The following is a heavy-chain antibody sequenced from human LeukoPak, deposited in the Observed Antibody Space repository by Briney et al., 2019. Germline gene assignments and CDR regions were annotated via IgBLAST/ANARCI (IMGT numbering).Heavy chain of an antibody. J-gene: IGHJ4*02. D-gene: IGHD2-21*02. CDR1: GFTFSTYW. CDR3: ARDLPLPYCGGDCCSY. CDR2: IKQDGSEE. V-gene: IGHV3-7*01. Sequence: GGSLRLSCAASGFTFSTYWMSWVRQAPGKGLEWLANIKQDGSEEYYVDSVKGRFTISRDNAKNSLYLQMNSLRADDTAVYYCARDLPLPYCGGDCCSYWGQGTLVTVSS.